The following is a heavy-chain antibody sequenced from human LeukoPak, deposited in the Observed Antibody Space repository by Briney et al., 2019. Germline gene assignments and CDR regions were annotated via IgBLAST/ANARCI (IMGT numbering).Heavy chain of an antibody. V-gene: IGHV3-49*04. CDR2: IRSPTYGGTT. CDR3: TSRRYSYGYAY. D-gene: IGHD5-18*01. J-gene: IGHJ4*02. CDR1: GFTFGDYA. Sequence: GGSLRLSCTTSGFTFGDYAMSWVRQAPGKGLEWVGFIRSPTYGGTTEYAASVRGRFTISRDDSKSIAYLQMNSLKTEDTAVYYCTSRRYSYGYAYWGQGTLVTVSS.